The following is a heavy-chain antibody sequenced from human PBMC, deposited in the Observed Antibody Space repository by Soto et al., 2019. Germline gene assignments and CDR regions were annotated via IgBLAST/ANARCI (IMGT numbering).Heavy chain of an antibody. CDR2: IWYDGSNK. J-gene: IGHJ6*02. D-gene: IGHD2-21*01. V-gene: IGHV3-33*01. CDR3: ARSYSVNYGMDV. Sequence: GGSLRLSCAASGFTFSSYGMHWVRQAPGKGLEWVAVIWYDGSNKYYADSVKGRFTISRDNSKNTLYLQMNSLRAEDTAVYYCARSYSVNYGMDVWGQGTTVTVSS. CDR1: GFTFSSYG.